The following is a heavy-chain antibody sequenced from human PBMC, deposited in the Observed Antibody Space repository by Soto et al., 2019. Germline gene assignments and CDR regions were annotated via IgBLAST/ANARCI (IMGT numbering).Heavy chain of an antibody. CDR2: INHSGST. Sequence: QVKLQQWGAGLLKPSETLSLTCAVYGGSFSGYYWSWIRQPPGKGLEWIGEINHSGSTNYNPSLKSRVTISVDTSKNQFSLKLGSVTAADTAVYYCARAWDSNYYGRPINHWGQGTLVTVSS. D-gene: IGHD4-4*01. CDR3: ARAWDSNYYGRPINH. CDR1: GGSFSGYY. V-gene: IGHV4-34*01. J-gene: IGHJ4*02.